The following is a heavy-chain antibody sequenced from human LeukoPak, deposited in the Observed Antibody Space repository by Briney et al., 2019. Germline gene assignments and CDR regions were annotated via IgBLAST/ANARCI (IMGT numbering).Heavy chain of an antibody. CDR1: GFTASSNY. D-gene: IGHD3-3*01. J-gene: IGHJ4*02. CDR3: ARWAFYYFDY. CDR2: IYSGGST. V-gene: IGHV3-53*04. Sequence: GGSLRLSCAASGFTASSNYMSWVRQAPGKGLEWVSVIYSGGSTYYADSVKGRFTISRHNSKNTLYLQMNSLRAEDTAVYYCARWAFYYFDYWGQGTLVTVSS.